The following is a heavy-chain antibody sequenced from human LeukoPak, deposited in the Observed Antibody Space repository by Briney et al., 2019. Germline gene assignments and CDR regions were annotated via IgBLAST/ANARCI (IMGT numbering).Heavy chain of an antibody. CDR2: IGPHSTFT. CDR1: RFTFTDHY. J-gene: IGHJ4*02. D-gene: IGHD2/OR15-2a*01. CDR3: VREGEGPLSKDFDY. V-gene: IGHV1-2*02. Sequence: ASMKVSCKSSRFTFTDHYIHWVRQGPGQGLEWMGYIGPHSTFTSSPQEFQGRVTMTSDASMSTAYMELTRLTSDDTAVYYCVREGEGPLSKDFDYWGQGTLVTVSS.